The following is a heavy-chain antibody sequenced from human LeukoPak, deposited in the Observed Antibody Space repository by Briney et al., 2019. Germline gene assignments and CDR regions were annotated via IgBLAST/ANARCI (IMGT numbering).Heavy chain of an antibody. Sequence: GGSLRLSCAASGFTFSSYAMHWVRQAPGKGLEWVAVISYDGSNKYYADSVKGRFTISRDNSKNTLYLQMNSLRAEDTAVYYCARDFGVIRRSWGQGTLVSVSS. CDR1: GFTFSSYA. V-gene: IGHV3-30-3*01. CDR2: ISYDGSNK. D-gene: IGHD3-3*01. J-gene: IGHJ5*02. CDR3: ARDFGVIRRS.